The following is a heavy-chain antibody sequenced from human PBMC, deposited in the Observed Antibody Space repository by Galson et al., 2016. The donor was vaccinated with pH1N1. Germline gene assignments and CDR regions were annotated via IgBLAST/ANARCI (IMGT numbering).Heavy chain of an antibody. CDR2: VSYDGKNK. D-gene: IGHD2/OR15-2a*01. CDR3: ARVFEEYFLYGMDV. Sequence: SLRLSCAASGFPFSSYAMHWVRQAPGKGPAWVAVVSYDGKNKYLADSVKGRFTISRDNSKNTVYLQMNSLGPDDTAVYYCARVFEEYFLYGMDVWGQGTTVTVSS. V-gene: IGHV3-30*04. J-gene: IGHJ6*02. CDR1: GFPFSSYA.